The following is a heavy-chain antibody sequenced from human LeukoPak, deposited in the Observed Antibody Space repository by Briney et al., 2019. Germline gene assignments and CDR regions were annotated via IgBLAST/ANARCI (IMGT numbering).Heavy chain of an antibody. J-gene: IGHJ6*02. D-gene: IGHD3-10*01. V-gene: IGHV1-69*04. CDR2: IIPILGIA. CDR3: AREQEGSGSYYRDDYYGMDV. CDR1: GGTFSSYA. Sequence: GASVKVSCKASGGTFSSYAISWVRQAPGQGLEWMGRIIPILGIANYAQKFQGRVTITADKSTSTAYMELSSLRSEDTAVYYCAREQEGSGSYYRDDYYGMDVWGQGTTVTVSS.